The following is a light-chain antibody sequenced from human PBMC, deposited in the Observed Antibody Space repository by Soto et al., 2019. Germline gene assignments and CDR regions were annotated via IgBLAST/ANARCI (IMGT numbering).Light chain of an antibody. CDR3: QSFDSSLGAWV. Sequence: QLVLTQPPSVSGAPGQRVTISCTGSSSNIGAGYDVHWYQQLPGTAPKLLIYGNTNRPSGVPVRFSGSKSGTSASLAISGLQADDEADYHCQSFDSSLGAWVFGGGTKLTVL. J-gene: IGLJ3*02. CDR1: SSNIGAGYD. V-gene: IGLV1-40*01. CDR2: GNT.